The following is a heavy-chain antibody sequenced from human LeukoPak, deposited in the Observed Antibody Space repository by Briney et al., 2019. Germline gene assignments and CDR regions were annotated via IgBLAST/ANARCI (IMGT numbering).Heavy chain of an antibody. CDR3: ARHGFYDTTFDY. V-gene: IGHV4-59*08. CDR1: GGSISSYY. J-gene: IGHJ4*02. CDR2: IYYSGRT. Sequence: SETLSLTCTVSGGSISSYYWTWIRQPPGKGLEYIGYIYYSGRTNYNPSLKSRVTISVDTSKNQFSLKLSSVTAADTAVYYCARHGFYDTTFDYWGQGTLVTVSS. D-gene: IGHD5/OR15-5a*01.